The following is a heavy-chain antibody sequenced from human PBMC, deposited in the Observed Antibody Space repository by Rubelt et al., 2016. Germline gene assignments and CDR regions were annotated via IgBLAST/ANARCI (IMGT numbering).Heavy chain of an antibody. CDR3: ARGRGWFDP. D-gene: IGHD3-10*01. Sequence: KGLEWVSSISSSSSYIYYADSVKGRFTISRDNAKNSLYLQKNSLRAEDTAVYYCARGRGWFDPWGQGTLVTVSS. V-gene: IGHV3-21*01. J-gene: IGHJ5*02. CDR2: ISSSSSYI.